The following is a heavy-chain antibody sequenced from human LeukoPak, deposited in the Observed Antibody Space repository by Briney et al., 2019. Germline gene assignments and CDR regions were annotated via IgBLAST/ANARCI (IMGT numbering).Heavy chain of an antibody. D-gene: IGHD1-14*01. V-gene: IGHV3-7*01. CDR1: GFTFGGHW. Sequence: GGSLRLSCTASGFTFGGHWMSWVRQAPGKGLEWVANINQGGSDKYYVDSVKGRFTISRDNANNLLYLQMNSLRGEDTAVYYCTRDRSRAEDDWGQGTLVTVSS. CDR2: INQGGSDK. J-gene: IGHJ4*02. CDR3: TRDRSRAEDD.